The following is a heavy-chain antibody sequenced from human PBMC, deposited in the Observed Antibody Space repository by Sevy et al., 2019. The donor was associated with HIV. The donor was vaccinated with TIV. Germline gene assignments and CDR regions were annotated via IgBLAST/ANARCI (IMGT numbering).Heavy chain of an antibody. D-gene: IGHD6-13*01. V-gene: IGHV1-2*02. CDR3: ARDKRAISAAGPDWFDP. Sequence: ASVKVSCKASGYTFTGYCIHWVRQAPGQGLEWMGGINPHSGGTNYAQKFQGRVTMTRDTTISTAYMELSRLRSDDTAVDYCARDKRAISAAGPDWFDPWGQGTPVTVSS. CDR2: INPHSGGT. CDR1: GYTFTGYC. J-gene: IGHJ5*02.